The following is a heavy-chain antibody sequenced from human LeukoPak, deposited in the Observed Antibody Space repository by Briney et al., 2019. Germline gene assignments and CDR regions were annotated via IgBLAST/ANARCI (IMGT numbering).Heavy chain of an antibody. V-gene: IGHV3-21*01. J-gene: IGHJ4*02. CDR2: ISSSSSYI. Sequence: NPGGSLRLSCAASGFTFSSYSMNWVRQAPGKGLERVSSISSSSSYIYYADSVKGRFTISRDNAKNSLYLQMNSLRAEDTAVYYCARDPRYCSSTSCSTHFDYWGQGTLVTVSS. CDR3: ARDPRYCSSTSCSTHFDY. CDR1: GFTFSSYS. D-gene: IGHD2-2*01.